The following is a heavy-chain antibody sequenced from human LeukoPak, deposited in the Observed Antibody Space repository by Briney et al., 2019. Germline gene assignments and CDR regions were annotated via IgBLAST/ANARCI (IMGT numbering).Heavy chain of an antibody. V-gene: IGHV4-59*01. J-gene: IGHJ4*02. Sequence: PSETLSLTCTVSGGSIRSYYWSWIRQSPGKGLEWIGYMYNSGSTKYNPSLKSRVTISVDTSKNQFSLKLTSVTAADSAFYYCARVSQQYDFWSGYQGFHFDYWGQGTLVAVSS. CDR3: ARVSQQYDFWSGYQGFHFDY. CDR1: GGSIRSYY. D-gene: IGHD3-3*01. CDR2: MYNSGST.